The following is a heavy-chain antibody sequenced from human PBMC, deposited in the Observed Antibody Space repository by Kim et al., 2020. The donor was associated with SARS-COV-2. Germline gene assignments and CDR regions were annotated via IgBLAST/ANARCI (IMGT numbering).Heavy chain of an antibody. CDR2: IGTAGDT. J-gene: IGHJ6*02. Sequence: GGSLRLSCAASGFTFSSYDMHWVRQATGKGLEWVSAIGTAGDTYYPGSVKGRFTISRENAKNSLYLQMNSLRAGDTAVYYCARMGYSYGLYYYYGMDVWGQGTTVTVSS. CDR1: GFTFSSYD. CDR3: ARMGYSYGLYYYYGMDV. D-gene: IGHD5-18*01. V-gene: IGHV3-13*01.